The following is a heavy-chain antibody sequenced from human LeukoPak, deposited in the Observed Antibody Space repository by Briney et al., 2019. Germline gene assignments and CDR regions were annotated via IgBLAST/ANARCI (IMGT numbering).Heavy chain of an antibody. D-gene: IGHD2-15*01. V-gene: IGHV3-23*01. CDR3: VKGCSYTGCYTSDY. J-gene: IGHJ4*02. CDR1: GFTFNNYA. CDR2: ISGSGDST. Sequence: GGSLRLSCAASGFTFNNYAMTWVRQAPGKGLEWVSTISGSGDSTHYADSVKGRFTISRDYSKNALYMQMNSLRVEDTAVYYCVKGCSYTGCYTSDYWGQGTLVTVSS.